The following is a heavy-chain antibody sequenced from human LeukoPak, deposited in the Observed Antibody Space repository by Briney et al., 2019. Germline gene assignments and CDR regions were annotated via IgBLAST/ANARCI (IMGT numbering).Heavy chain of an antibody. CDR1: GFTFSSYV. CDR2: ISGGGGRT. Sequence: GGSLRLSCAASGFTFSSYVMSWVRQAPGKGLEWVSDISGGGGRTYYADSVKGRFTISRDNSKNTLYLQMHSLRAEDTAVYYRAKVLTHYSDSSGYYPFGYFQHWGQGTLVTVSS. V-gene: IGHV3-23*01. CDR3: AKVLTHYSDSSGYYPFGYFQH. D-gene: IGHD3-22*01. J-gene: IGHJ1*01.